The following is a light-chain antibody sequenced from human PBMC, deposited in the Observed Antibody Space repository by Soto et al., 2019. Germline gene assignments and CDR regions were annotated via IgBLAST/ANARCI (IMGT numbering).Light chain of an antibody. V-gene: IGLV2-14*01. CDR2: EVN. CDR3: SSYTNSTTY. J-gene: IGLJ1*01. CDR1: SRDIGGYKF. Sequence: QSVLTQPASVSGSPGQSITISCTGTSRDIGGYKFVSWYQQHPGHAPKLMIYEVNNRPSRVSSRFSGSKSGNTASLTISGRQAEDEADYYCSSYTNSTTYFGTGTKVTVL.